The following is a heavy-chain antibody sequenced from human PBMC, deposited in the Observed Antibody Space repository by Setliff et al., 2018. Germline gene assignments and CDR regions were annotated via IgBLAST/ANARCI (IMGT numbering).Heavy chain of an antibody. J-gene: IGHJ4*02. D-gene: IGHD3-16*01. CDR2: LIPILGKT. V-gene: IGHV1-69*13. Sequence: ASVKVSCKASGGSFGSDVITWVRQAPGQGLERMGRLIPILGKTNYAESFQGRVLITADRSTNTVQMQVSSLRSEDTAVYYCARELRSPFWHIDYWGQGTLVTVSS. CDR1: GGSFGSDV. CDR3: ARELRSPFWHIDY.